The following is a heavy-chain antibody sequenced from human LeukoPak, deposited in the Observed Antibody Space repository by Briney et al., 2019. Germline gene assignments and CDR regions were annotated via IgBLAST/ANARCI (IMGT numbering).Heavy chain of an antibody. J-gene: IGHJ5*02. CDR3: AKDRIAVAYNWFDP. Sequence: GGSLRLSCAASGFTFSSYAVSWVRQAPGKGLEWVSAISGSGESTYYADSVKGRFTISRDNSKNTLYLQMNSLRAEDTAVYYCAKDRIAVAYNWFDPWGQGTLVTVSS. D-gene: IGHD6-19*01. V-gene: IGHV3-23*01. CDR1: GFTFSSYA. CDR2: ISGSGEST.